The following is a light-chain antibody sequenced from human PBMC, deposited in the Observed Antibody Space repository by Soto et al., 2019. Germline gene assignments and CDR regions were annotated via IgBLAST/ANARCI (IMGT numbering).Light chain of an antibody. CDR3: QQYGSSPEIT. Sequence: EIVLTQSPGTLSLSPGERATLSCRASQSVSSSYFAWYQPQPGQDPRLLIYGASSRATGIPDRFSGSGSGTDFTLTISRLEPEDFAVYYCQQYGSSPEITFGPGTTVDIK. J-gene: IGKJ3*01. CDR1: QSVSSSY. CDR2: GAS. V-gene: IGKV3-20*01.